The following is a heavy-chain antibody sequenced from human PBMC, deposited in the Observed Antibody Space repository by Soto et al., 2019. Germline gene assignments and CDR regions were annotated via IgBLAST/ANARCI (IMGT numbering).Heavy chain of an antibody. Sequence: ETLRLSCAASGFTFANAWMSWVRQAPGKGLEWVGRVRSKADGGTTDYAAPVKGRFTISRDDSENTLYLQMDSLKIDDTAVYYCRRDWDYPVLWGQGTLVTSPQ. V-gene: IGHV3-15*01. CDR2: VRSKADGGTT. D-gene: IGHD1-7*01. CDR1: GFTFANAW. J-gene: IGHJ4*02. CDR3: RRDWDYPVL.